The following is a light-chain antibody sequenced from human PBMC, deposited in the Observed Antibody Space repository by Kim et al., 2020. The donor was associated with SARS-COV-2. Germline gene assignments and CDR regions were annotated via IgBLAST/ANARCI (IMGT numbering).Light chain of an antibody. CDR3: QQYDIWPPLT. V-gene: IGKV3-15*01. J-gene: IGKJ4*01. CDR1: QSVSSS. CDR2: GAS. Sequence: VSPGERVTVTCRASQSVSSSLAWYQQTPGQSPKLLIYGASTRATDVPARFSGSGSGTEFTLTISSLQSEDFAVYYCQQYDIWPPLTFGGGTKLEIK.